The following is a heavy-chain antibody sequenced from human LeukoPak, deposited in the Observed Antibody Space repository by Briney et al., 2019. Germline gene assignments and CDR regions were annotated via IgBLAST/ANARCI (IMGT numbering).Heavy chain of an antibody. D-gene: IGHD3-22*01. Sequence: PSQTLSLTCTVSAVSISSSSYYWGWGRQPPGKWLDWIGTIYNGGSTYYDPSLKSRITKSVDTPKTQFTLKLTSATAADTAVYYCARHLVVAIPNLYYFDYWGQGTLVTVSS. CDR3: ARHLVVAIPNLYYFDY. J-gene: IGHJ4*02. CDR2: IYNGGST. V-gene: IGHV4-39*01. CDR1: AVSISSSSYY.